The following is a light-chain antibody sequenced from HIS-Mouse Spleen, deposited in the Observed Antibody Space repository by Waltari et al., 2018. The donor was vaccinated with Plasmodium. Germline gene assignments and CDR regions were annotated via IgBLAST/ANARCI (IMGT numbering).Light chain of an antibody. CDR1: ALQTKY. CDR3: YSTDSSGNHRV. V-gene: IGLV3-10*01. Sequence: SYELTQPPSVSVSPGQTARITCSGDALQTKYAYWYQQKSGQAPVLVIYEDSKRPSGSPERFSGSSSGTMATLTISGAQVEDEADYYCYSTDSSGNHRVFGGGTKLTVL. J-gene: IGLJ3*02. CDR2: EDS.